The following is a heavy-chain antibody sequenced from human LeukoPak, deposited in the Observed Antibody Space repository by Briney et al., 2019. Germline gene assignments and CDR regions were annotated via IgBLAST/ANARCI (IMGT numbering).Heavy chain of an antibody. J-gene: IGHJ4*02. V-gene: IGHV3-74*01. CDR2: ISPGGSSA. CDR3: ARVNVCPRCHFDY. D-gene: IGHD3-16*01. CDR1: GFTFSSYW. Sequence: GGSLRLSCAASGFTFSSYWMHWVRQAPGKGLVWVSRISPGGSSAIYADSVKGRFTISRDNAKNTLYLQMNSLRAEDTAVYYCARVNVCPRCHFDYWGQGTLVTVSS.